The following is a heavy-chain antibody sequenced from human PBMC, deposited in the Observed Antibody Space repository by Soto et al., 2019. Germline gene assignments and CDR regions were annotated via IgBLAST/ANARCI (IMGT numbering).Heavy chain of an antibody. Sequence: KPSETLSLTCVVSGDSITRVKWWSWVRQPPGKGLEWIGEVYHGGNTNYNPSLRSRLTVSVDTSKNQFSLKLTSVTAADTAVYYCASTDSGWPTFEAYWGQGILGTVSS. CDR1: GDSITRVKW. CDR3: ASTDSGWPTFEAY. D-gene: IGHD6-19*01. CDR2: VYHGGNT. J-gene: IGHJ4*02. V-gene: IGHV4-4*02.